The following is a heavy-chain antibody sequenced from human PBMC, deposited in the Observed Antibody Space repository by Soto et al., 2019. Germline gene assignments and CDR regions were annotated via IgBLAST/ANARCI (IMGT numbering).Heavy chain of an antibody. CDR2: IIPIFGTA. V-gene: IGHV1-69*01. Sequence: QVQLVQSGAEVKKPGSSVKVSCKASGGTFSSYAISWVRQAPGQGLEWMGGIIPIFGTANYAQKFQGRVTITADESTSTAYMELSSMGSEDTAVYYCARERRPTYYYDSSGYDDAFDIWGQGTMVTVSS. CDR3: ARERRPTYYYDSSGYDDAFDI. CDR1: GGTFSSYA. D-gene: IGHD3-22*01. J-gene: IGHJ3*02.